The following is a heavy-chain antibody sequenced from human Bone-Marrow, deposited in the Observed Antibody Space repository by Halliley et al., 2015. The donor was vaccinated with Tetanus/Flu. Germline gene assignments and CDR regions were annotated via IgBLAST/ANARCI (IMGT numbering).Heavy chain of an antibody. V-gene: IGHV5-51*01. CDR2: IYPGDSDP. D-gene: IGHD2-2*01. J-gene: IGHJ4*02. CDR3: ATYTSSQIFQI. Sequence: LEYLGLIYPGDSDPRYNPAFQGQVTIAADKSIRTVYLQWRSLQASDTAIYFCATYTSSQIFQIWGQGTLVTVSS.